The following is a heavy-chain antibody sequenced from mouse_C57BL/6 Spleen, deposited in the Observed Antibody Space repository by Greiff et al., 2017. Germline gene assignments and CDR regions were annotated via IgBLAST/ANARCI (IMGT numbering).Heavy chain of an antibody. J-gene: IGHJ1*03. CDR1: GYSFTDYN. CDR2: INPNYGTT. V-gene: IGHV1-39*01. CDR3: ARGEGLLHWYFDV. Sequence: VQLKESGPELVKPGASVKISCKASGYSFTDYNMNWVKQSNGKSLEWIGVINPNYGTTSYNQKFKGKATLTVGQSSSTAYMQLNSLTSEDSAVYYCARGEGLLHWYFDVWGTGTTVTVSS. D-gene: IGHD1-1*01.